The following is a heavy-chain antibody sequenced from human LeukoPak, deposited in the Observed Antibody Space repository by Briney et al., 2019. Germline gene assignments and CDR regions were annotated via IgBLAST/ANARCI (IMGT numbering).Heavy chain of an antibody. CDR3: ARVAGSSGWCLDY. J-gene: IGHJ4*02. CDR2: ISAYNGNT. CDR1: GYTFTSYG. D-gene: IGHD6-19*01. V-gene: IGHV1-18*01. Sequence: GASVKVSCKASGYTFTSYGISWVRQAPGQGLEWMGWISAYNGNTNYAQKLQGRVTMTTDTSTSTAHMELRSLRSDDTAVYYCARVAGSSGWCLDYWGQGTLVTVSS.